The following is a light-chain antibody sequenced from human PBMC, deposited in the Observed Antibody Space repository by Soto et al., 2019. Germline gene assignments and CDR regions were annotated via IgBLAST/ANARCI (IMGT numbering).Light chain of an antibody. V-gene: IGLV1-51*01. CDR1: SSNIGNNY. Sequence: QSALTQPPSVSAAPGQKVTISCSGSSSNIGNNYVSWYQQLPGTAPKLLIYDNNKQPSGIPDRFSGSKSGTSATLGITGLQTGDEADYYCGTWDSSLSVWVFGGGTK. CDR2: DNN. CDR3: GTWDSSLSVWV. J-gene: IGLJ3*02.